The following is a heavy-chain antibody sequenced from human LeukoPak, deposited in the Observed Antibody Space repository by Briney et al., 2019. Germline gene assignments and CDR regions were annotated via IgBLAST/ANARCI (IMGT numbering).Heavy chain of an antibody. Sequence: PGGSLRLSCAASGFTFSSYWMSWVRQAPGKGLEWVANIKQDGSEKHYVDSVKGRFTISRDNAKNSLYLQMNSLRAEDTAVYYCARYYYGSGTSFDPWGQGTLVTVSS. CDR2: IKQDGSEK. CDR3: ARYYYGSGTSFDP. D-gene: IGHD3-10*01. V-gene: IGHV3-7*01. J-gene: IGHJ5*02. CDR1: GFTFSSYW.